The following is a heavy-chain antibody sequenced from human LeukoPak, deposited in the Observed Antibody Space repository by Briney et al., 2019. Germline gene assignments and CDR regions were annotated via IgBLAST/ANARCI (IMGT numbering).Heavy chain of an antibody. V-gene: IGHV4-59*08. CDR3: ARLGPYSSSWYDY. D-gene: IGHD6-13*01. CDR1: GGSISSYY. Sequence: SETLSLTCTVSGGSISSYYWSWIRQPPGKGLEWIGYIYYSGSTNYNPPLKSRVTISVDTSKNQFSLKLSSVTAADTAVYYCARLGPYSSSWYDYWGQGTLVTVSS. J-gene: IGHJ4*02. CDR2: IYYSGST.